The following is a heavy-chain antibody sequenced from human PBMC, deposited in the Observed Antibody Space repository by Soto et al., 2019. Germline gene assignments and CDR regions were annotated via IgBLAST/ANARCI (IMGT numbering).Heavy chain of an antibody. Sequence: GGSLRLSCAVSGFPFSNYYMSWIRQAPGKGLEWLADISSSFVSMHYADSVKDRFSISRDNANSSLFLQMNSLRADDTAVYYCARVSATGWVVNGREYFDYWGQGALVTVSS. J-gene: IGHJ4*02. CDR2: ISSSFVSM. V-gene: IGHV3-11*01. CDR1: GFPFSNYY. CDR3: ARVSATGWVVNGREYFDY. D-gene: IGHD3-9*01.